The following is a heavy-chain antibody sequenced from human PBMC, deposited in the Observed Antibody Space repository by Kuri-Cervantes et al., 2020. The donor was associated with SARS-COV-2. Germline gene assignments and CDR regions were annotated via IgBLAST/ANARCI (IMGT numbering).Heavy chain of an antibody. J-gene: IGHJ4*02. CDR3: ARDGDY. CDR1: GFTFSSFA. V-gene: IGHV3-30*04. Sequence: GGSLRLSCSTSGFTFSSFAMHWVRQAPGKGLEWVALISYHGGNKYYTDSVKGRFIISRDDSKNTLYLQMDSLRDDDTAVYYCARDGDYWGQGTLVTVSS. CDR2: ISYHGGNK.